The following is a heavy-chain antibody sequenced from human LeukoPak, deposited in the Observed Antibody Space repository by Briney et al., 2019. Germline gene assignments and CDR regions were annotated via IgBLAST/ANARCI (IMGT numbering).Heavy chain of an antibody. CDR2: IQYDGSNK. CDR3: AKDPSCSGGTCSSYPDY. CDR1: LYTFITYG. Sequence: GGSLRLSCAASLYTFITYGMHWVRQAPGKGLEWVAFIQYDGSNKYYADSVEGRFTISRDNSKNTLHLQMNSLRAEDTAVYHCAKDPSCSGGTCSSYPDYWGQGILVTVSS. V-gene: IGHV3-30*02. J-gene: IGHJ4*02. D-gene: IGHD2-15*01.